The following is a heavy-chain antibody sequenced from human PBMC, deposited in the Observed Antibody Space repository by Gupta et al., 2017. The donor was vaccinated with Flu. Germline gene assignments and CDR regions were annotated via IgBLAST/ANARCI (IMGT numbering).Heavy chain of an antibody. Sequence: QVQLVESGGGLVKPGGYLRLSCAASGFPFRDSYMSWIRQAPGKGLEWVSYISSSGSAIYYADAVKGRFTISRDNAKNSLYLQMNSLRADDTAVYYCARDWRTDGFWDKYGMDVWGQGTTVTVSS. D-gene: IGHD3-3*01. CDR3: ARDWRTDGFWDKYGMDV. J-gene: IGHJ6*02. CDR2: ISSSGSAI. CDR1: GFPFRDSY. V-gene: IGHV3-11*01.